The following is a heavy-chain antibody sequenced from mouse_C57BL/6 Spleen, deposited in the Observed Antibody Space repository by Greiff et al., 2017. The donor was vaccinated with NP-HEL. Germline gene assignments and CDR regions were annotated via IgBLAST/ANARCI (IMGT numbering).Heavy chain of an antibody. CDR3: ARGGFDY. CDR1: GYTFTSYW. Sequence: QVQLQQPGAELVRPGTSVKLSCKASGYTFTSYWMHWVKQRPGQGLEWIGVIDPSDSYPNYNQKFKGKATLTADTSSSPAYMQLSSLTSEASAVYYCARGGFDYWGQGTTLTVSS. V-gene: IGHV1-59*01. J-gene: IGHJ2*01. CDR2: IDPSDSYP.